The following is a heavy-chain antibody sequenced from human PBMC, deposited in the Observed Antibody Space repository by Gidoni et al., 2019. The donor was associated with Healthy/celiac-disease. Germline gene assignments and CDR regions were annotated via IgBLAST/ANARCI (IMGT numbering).Heavy chain of an antibody. CDR2: IKSKTVGGPT. Sequence: EVQLVASGGGLVKPGGSLRLSCAASRCPFSKAWMSWVRQEPGTGREWVGRIKSKTVGGPTDYAAPVTGRFTISIYDSKNTLYLQMNSLKTEDTAVYYCTTLAWGGAPKSWGQGTLVTVSS. CDR1: RCPFSKAW. CDR3: TTLAWGGAPKS. V-gene: IGHV3-15*01. J-gene: IGHJ5*02. D-gene: IGHD3-16*01.